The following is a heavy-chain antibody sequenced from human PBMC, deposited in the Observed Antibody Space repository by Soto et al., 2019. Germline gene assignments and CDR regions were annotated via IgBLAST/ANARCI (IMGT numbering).Heavy chain of an antibody. CDR1: GYTFTSYA. CDR3: ARDNYCSSTSCYAGNNWFDP. Sequence: ASVKVSCKASGYTFTSYAMHWVRQAPGQRLEWMGWISASNGSTNYAQKLQGRVTMTTDTSTSTAYMELRSLRSDDTAVYYCARDNYCSSTSCYAGNNWFDPWGQGTLVTVSS. D-gene: IGHD2-2*01. CDR2: ISASNGST. V-gene: IGHV1-18*01. J-gene: IGHJ5*02.